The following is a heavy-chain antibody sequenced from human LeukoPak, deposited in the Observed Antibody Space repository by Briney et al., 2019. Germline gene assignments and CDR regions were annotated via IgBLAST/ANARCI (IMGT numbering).Heavy chain of an antibody. J-gene: IGHJ4*02. V-gene: IGHV3-64*01. CDR1: GFTFSSYA. CDR3: AGGLFGSSYSSGWYLMGY. D-gene: IGHD6-19*01. CDR2: ISSNGGTT. Sequence: GGSLRLSCAASGFTFSSYAMHWVRQAPGKGLEHVSSISSNGGTTYYANSVKGRFTISRDNSKNTLYLQMGSLRAEDTAVYYCAGGLFGSSYSSGWYLMGYWGQGTLVPVSS.